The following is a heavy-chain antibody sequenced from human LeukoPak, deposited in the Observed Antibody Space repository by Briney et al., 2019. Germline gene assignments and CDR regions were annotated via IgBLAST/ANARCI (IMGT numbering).Heavy chain of an antibody. D-gene: IGHD3-22*01. CDR3: ASTGYYDSSGYPGGYYGMDV. Sequence: PSETLSLTCIVSGGSIRSSAYYWGWIRQPPGKGLEWVSAISGSGGSTYYADSVKGRFTISRDNSKNTLYLQMNSLRAEDTAVYYCASTGYYDSSGYPGGYYGMDVWGQGTTVTVSS. V-gene: IGHV3-23*01. CDR2: ISGSGGST. J-gene: IGHJ6*02. CDR1: GGSIRSSAYY.